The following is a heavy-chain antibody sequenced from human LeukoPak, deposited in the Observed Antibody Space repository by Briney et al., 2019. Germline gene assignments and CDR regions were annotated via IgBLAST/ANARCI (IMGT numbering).Heavy chain of an antibody. CDR3: AGTKYYYMDV. J-gene: IGHJ6*03. Sequence: SETLSLTCTVSGGSISSTSYYWGWIRQPPGKGLEWIGSICYTGSTHYTPSLKSRVTISVHTSKKQFSLKLSSVTAADTAVYYCAGTKYYYMDVWGEGTTVTVS. CDR1: GGSISSTSYY. V-gene: IGHV4-39*01. CDR2: ICYTGST.